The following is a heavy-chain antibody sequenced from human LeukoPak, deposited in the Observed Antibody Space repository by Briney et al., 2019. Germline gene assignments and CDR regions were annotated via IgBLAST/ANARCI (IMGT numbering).Heavy chain of an antibody. CDR3: ARGDDYDY. V-gene: IGHV3-15*01. D-gene: IGHD5-12*01. Sequence: GGSLRLSCAASGITFSIAWMTWVRQAPGKGLEWVGRIKSKKDGEKLDYAAPVKGRFTISRDNSKNTLYLRMGSLRAEDMAVYYCARGDDYDYWGQGTLVTVSS. CDR1: GITFSIAW. J-gene: IGHJ4*02. CDR2: IKSKKDGEKL.